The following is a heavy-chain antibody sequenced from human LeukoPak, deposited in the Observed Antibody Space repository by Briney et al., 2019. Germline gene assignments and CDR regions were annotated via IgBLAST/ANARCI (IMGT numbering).Heavy chain of an antibody. CDR2: ISAYNGNT. CDR1: GYTFTSYG. D-gene: IGHD3-3*01. CDR3: ARGPSNLEWLLPLTDY. J-gene: IGHJ4*02. V-gene: IGHV1-18*01. Sequence: ASVKVSCKASGYTFTSYGISWVRQAPGQGLEWMGWISAYNGNTNYAQKLQGRVTMTTDTSTSTAYMELRSLRSDDTAVYYCARGPSNLEWLLPLTDYWGQGTLVTVSS.